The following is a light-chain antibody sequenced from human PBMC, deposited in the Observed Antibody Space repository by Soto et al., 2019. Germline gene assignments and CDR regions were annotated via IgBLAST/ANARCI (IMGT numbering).Light chain of an antibody. CDR2: GAS. J-gene: IGKJ1*01. Sequence: EIVMTQSPATLSVSPGERATLSCRASQSVSSNLAWYQQKPGQAPRLLIYGASTRATGIPARFSGRGSGTEFTPTISSLQSEDFAVYYCQEYNNWPRTFGQGTKVEIK. CDR1: QSVSSN. CDR3: QEYNNWPRT. V-gene: IGKV3-15*01.